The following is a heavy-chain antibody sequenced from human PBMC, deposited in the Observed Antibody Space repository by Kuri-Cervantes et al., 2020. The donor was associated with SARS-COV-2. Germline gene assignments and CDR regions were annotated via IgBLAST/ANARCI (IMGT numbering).Heavy chain of an antibody. CDR2: ISWDGGST. CDR3: AKSPQYYYALDY. V-gene: IGHV3-43D*03. J-gene: IGHJ4*02. D-gene: IGHD3-10*01. CDR1: GFTFDDYA. Sequence: GGSLRLTCAVSGFTFDDYAMHWVRQALGKGLVWVSLISWDGGSTYYADSVKGRFTISRDNSKNSLYLQMNSLRAEDTALYYCAKSPQYYYALDYWGQGTLVTVSS.